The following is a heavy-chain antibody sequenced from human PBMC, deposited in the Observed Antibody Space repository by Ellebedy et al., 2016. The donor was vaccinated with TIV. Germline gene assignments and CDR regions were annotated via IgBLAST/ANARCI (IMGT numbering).Heavy chain of an antibody. CDR2: ISYDGSNK. CDR3: AKDGGSGVWGSYRYYDY. CDR1: GFTFNSYG. Sequence: GGSLRLSCAASGFTFNSYGMHWVRQAPGKGLEWVAVISYDGSNKYYEDSVKGRFTISRDISKNTLDLQSNSLRAEDTAVYYCAKDGGSGVWGSYRYYDYWGQGTLVTVSS. V-gene: IGHV3-30*18. J-gene: IGHJ4*02. D-gene: IGHD3-16*02.